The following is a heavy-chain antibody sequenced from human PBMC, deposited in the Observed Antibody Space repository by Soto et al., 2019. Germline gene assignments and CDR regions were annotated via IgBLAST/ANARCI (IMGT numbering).Heavy chain of an antibody. D-gene: IGHD4-17*01. V-gene: IGHV3-66*01. CDR1: GVTVGNNY. CDR3: ARNVPVTAVGY. Sequence: EVRLLEYGGGLVQPGGSLRLSCAASGVTVGNNYMSWVRQAPGKGLERVSVTYSGGDTRYADSVKGRFTMSRDSTKNTVYLQIDSLRAEDTAVYFCARNVPVTAVGYWGQGSLVTVSS. J-gene: IGHJ4*02. CDR2: TYSGGDT.